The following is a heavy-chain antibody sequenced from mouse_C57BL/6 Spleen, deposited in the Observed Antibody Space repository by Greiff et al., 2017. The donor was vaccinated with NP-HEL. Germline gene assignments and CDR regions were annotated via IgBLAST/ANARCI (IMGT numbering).Heavy chain of an antibody. CDR3: ASYYGSHWYFDV. CDR2: IDPSDSET. V-gene: IGHV1-52*01. J-gene: IGHJ1*03. CDR1: GYTFTSYW. D-gene: IGHD1-1*01. Sequence: QVQLKQPGAELVRPGSSVKLSCKASGYTFTSYWMHWVKQRPIQGLEWIGNIDPSDSETHYNQKFKDKATLTVDKSSSTAYMQLSSLTSEDSAVYYCASYYGSHWYFDVWGTGTTVTVSS.